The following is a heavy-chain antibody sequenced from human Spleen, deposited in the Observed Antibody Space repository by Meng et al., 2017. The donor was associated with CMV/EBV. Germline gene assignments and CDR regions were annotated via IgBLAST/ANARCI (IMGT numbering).Heavy chain of an antibody. V-gene: IGHV4-61*01. CDR2: IYQSGST. CDR1: GGSVTSGSYY. D-gene: IGHD1-26*01. CDR3: ARSVGAFDS. J-gene: IGHJ4*02. Sequence: SETLSLTCTVSGGSVTSGSYYWTWVRQPPGKGLEWIGYIYQSGSTNYNPSLKSRVSISLDMSKNQFSLRLSSVTAADTAFYYCARSVGAFDSWGRGTLVTVSS.